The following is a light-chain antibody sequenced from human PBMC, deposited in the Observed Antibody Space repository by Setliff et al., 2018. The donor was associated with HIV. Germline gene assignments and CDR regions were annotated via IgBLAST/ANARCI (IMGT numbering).Light chain of an antibody. CDR3: SSYAGSNNV. CDR2: EVN. CDR1: SSDVGTYIY. V-gene: IGLV2-8*01. J-gene: IGLJ1*01. Sequence: QSALTQPASVSGSPGQSITISCTGTSSDVGTYIYVSWYQQHPGKAPKLMIYEVNKRPSGVPDRFSGSKSGNTASLTVSGLQAEDEADYYCSSYAGSNNVFGTGTKVTV.